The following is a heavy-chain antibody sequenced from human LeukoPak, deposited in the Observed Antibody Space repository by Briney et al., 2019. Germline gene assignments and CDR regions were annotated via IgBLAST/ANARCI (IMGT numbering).Heavy chain of an antibody. V-gene: IGHV4-31*03. CDR1: GGSISSGGYY. J-gene: IGHJ5*02. CDR2: IFYSGST. D-gene: IGHD2-2*01. CDR3: ARRKRSGCSSTSCLLNWFDP. Sequence: PSQTLSLTCTVSGGSISSGGYYWSWIRQHPGKGLEWFGSIFYSGSTYYNPSLKSRVTISVDTSKNQFSLKLSSVTAADTAVYYCARRKRSGCSSTSCLLNWFDPWGQGTLVTVSS.